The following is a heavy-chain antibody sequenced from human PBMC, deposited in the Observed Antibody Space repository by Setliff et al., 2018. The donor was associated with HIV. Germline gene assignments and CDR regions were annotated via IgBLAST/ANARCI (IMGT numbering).Heavy chain of an antibody. Sequence: SETLSLTCAVSGFSISSGYYWSWIRQPPGKGLEWIGYIYYSGSTNYNPSLKSRVTISVDTSKNQFSLKLSSLTAADTAVYYCARDHYDSSGYFSPSWFDPWGQGTLVTVSS. D-gene: IGHD3-22*01. V-gene: IGHV4-61*01. J-gene: IGHJ5*02. CDR3: ARDHYDSSGYFSPSWFDP. CDR2: IYYSGST. CDR1: GFSISSGYY.